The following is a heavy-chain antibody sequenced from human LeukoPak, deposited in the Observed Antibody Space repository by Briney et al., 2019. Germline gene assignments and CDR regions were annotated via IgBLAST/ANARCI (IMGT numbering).Heavy chain of an antibody. Sequence: GGSLRLSCAASGFTFSSYIMNWVRQAPGKGLEWVSAISGSGGSTYYADSVKGRFTSSRDNSKNTLYLQMNSLRAEDTAVYYCAKGTPQSQGVVTLDYWGQGTLVTVSS. D-gene: IGHD3-3*01. CDR2: ISGSGGST. CDR3: AKGTPQSQGVVTLDY. V-gene: IGHV3-23*01. J-gene: IGHJ4*02. CDR1: GFTFSSYI.